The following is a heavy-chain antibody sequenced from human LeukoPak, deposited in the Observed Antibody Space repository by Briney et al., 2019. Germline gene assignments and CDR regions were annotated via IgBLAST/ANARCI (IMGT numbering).Heavy chain of an antibody. J-gene: IGHJ3*02. CDR3: ARDAAPFDYYDSSGWVAFDI. CDR2: ISYDGSSK. V-gene: IGHV3-30*04. D-gene: IGHD3-22*01. CDR1: GFTFSSYA. Sequence: GGSLRLSCAASGFTFSSYAMHWVRQAPGKGLEWVAVISYDGSSKYYADSVKGRFTISRDNSKNTLYLQMNSLRAEDTAVYYCARDAAPFDYYDSSGWVAFDIWGQGAMVTVSS.